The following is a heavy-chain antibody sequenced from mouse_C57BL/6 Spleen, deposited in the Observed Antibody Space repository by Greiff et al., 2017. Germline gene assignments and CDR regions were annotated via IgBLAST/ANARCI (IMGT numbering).Heavy chain of an antibody. Sequence: EVQRVESGGGLVKPGGSLKLSCAASGFTFSDYGMHWVRQAPEKGLEWVAYISSGSSTIYYADTVKGRFTISRDNAKNTLFLQMTSLRSEDTAMYYCARTSSGPYFDYWGQGTTLTVSS. V-gene: IGHV5-17*01. J-gene: IGHJ2*01. CDR1: GFTFSDYG. CDR3: ARTSSGPYFDY. CDR2: ISSGSSTI.